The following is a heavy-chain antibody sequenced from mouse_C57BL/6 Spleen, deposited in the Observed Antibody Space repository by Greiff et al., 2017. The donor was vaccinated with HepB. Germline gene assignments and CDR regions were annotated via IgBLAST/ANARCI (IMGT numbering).Heavy chain of an antibody. D-gene: IGHD4-1*01. CDR3: AREAANWGPFDY. Sequence: VKLQQPGAELVRPGSSVKLSCKASGYTFTSYWMHWVKQRPIQGLEWIGNIDPSDSETHYNQKFKDKATLTVDKSSSTAYMQLSSLTSEDSAVYYCAREAANWGPFDYWGQGTTLTVSS. CDR2: IDPSDSET. V-gene: IGHV1-52*01. J-gene: IGHJ2*01. CDR1: GYTFTSYW.